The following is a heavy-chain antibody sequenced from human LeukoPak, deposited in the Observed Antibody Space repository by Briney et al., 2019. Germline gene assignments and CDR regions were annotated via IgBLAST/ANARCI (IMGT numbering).Heavy chain of an antibody. Sequence: GGSLRLSCAASGFTFSNYAMSWVRQAPGKGLEWASGSTDSGSSTNYADSVKGRFTISRDKSKNTLYLQMNSLRAEDTAIYYCAKGSGLVAHSPFDYWGQGTLVTVSS. D-gene: IGHD2-15*01. V-gene: IGHV3-23*01. CDR3: AKGSGLVAHSPFDY. J-gene: IGHJ4*02. CDR1: GFTFSNYA. CDR2: STDSGSST.